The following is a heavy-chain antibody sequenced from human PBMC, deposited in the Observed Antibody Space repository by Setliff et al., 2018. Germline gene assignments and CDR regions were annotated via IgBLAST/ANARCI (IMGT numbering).Heavy chain of an antibody. CDR3: TRRRANRDGYPRYYFDY. Sequence: SETLSLTCTVSGSSFSSYSWSWIRQPPGKGLEWIGYKYYSGSTNSNPSLKSRVTISVDTSKNQFSLKLSSVTAEDTAVYYCTRRRANRDGYPRYYFDYWGQGTLVAVSS. CDR1: GSSFSSYS. J-gene: IGHJ4*02. D-gene: IGHD5-12*01. CDR2: KYYSGST. V-gene: IGHV4-59*12.